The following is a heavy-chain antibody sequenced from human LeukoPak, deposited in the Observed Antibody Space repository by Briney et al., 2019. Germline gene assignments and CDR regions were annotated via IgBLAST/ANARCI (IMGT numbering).Heavy chain of an antibody. CDR3: ARGDLASEVFDY. V-gene: IGHV4-30-4*08. D-gene: IGHD2-21*02. Sequence: SETLSLTCTVSGGSISSSSYYWGWIRQPPGKGLEWIGYIYYSGSTYYNPSLKSRVTISVDTSKNQFSLKLSSVTAADTAVYYCARGDLASEVFDYWGQGTLVTVSS. CDR1: GGSISSSSYY. CDR2: IYYSGST. J-gene: IGHJ4*02.